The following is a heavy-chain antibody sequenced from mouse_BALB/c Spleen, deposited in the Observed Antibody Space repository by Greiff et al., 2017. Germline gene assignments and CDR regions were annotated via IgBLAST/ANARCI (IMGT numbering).Heavy chain of an antibody. CDR2: IYPGSGNT. D-gene: IGHD1-1*01. Sequence: VQLQQSGAELVKPGASVKISCKASGYTFTDYYINWVKQKPGQGLEWIGWIYPGSGNTKYNEKFKGKATLTVDTSSSTAYMQLSSLTSEDTAVYFCARRDYGSSYDYWGQGTTLTVSS. V-gene: IGHV1-84*02. J-gene: IGHJ2*01. CDR1: GYTFTDYY. CDR3: ARRDYGSSYDY.